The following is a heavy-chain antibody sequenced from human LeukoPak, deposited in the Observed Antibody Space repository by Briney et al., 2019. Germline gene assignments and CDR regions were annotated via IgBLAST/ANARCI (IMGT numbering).Heavy chain of an antibody. D-gene: IGHD2-2*01. CDR1: GYTLTGYY. Sequence: GASVKVSCKASGYTLTGYYMHWVRQAPGQGLEWMGLINPNSGGTNYAQKFQGRVTMTRYTSISTAYMELSRLRSDDTAVYYCARVPRGVVPAAYFDYWGQGTLVTVSS. CDR2: INPNSGGT. V-gene: IGHV1-2*02. J-gene: IGHJ4*02. CDR3: ARVPRGVVPAAYFDY.